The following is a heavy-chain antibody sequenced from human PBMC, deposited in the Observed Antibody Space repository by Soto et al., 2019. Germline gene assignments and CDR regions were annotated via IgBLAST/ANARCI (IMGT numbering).Heavy chain of an antibody. D-gene: IGHD3-3*01. CDR2: IYYSGST. V-gene: IGHV4-30-4*01. Sequence: QVQLQESGPGLVKPSQTLSLTCTVSGGSISSGDYYWSWIRQPPGKSLAWIGYIYYSGSTYYNPSLKSRVTIAVDTSKIRVALKLSSVTAADTAVYYCARVGPPPATIFGVVNLSGEFDYWGQGTLVTVSS. CDR1: GGSISSGDYY. CDR3: ARVGPPPATIFGVVNLSGEFDY. J-gene: IGHJ4*02.